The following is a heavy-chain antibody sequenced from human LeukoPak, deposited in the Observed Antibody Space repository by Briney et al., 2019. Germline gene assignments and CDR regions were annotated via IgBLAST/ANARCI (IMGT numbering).Heavy chain of an antibody. CDR1: GGSISSGGYS. V-gene: IGHV4-30-2*01. J-gene: IGHJ3*02. CDR3: GRHAGDDYGYVPYSRDAFDI. CDR2: IYHSGST. D-gene: IGHD3-16*01. Sequence: PSETLSLTCAVSGGSISSGGYSWSWIRQPPGKGLEWIGYIYHSGSTNYNPSLKSRVTISVDTSKNQFSLKLSSVTAADTAVYYCGRHAGDDYGYVPYSRDAFDIWGQGTMVTVSS.